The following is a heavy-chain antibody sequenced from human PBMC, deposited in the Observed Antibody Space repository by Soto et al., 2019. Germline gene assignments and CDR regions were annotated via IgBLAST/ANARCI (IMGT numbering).Heavy chain of an antibody. D-gene: IGHD6-13*01. Sequence: RLSCAASGFTFSSYAMHWVRQAPGKGLEWVAVISYDGSNKYYADSVKGRFTISRDNSKNTLYLQMNSLRAEDTAVYYCARDRQQLGLYYYYGMDVWGQGTTVTVSS. CDR3: ARDRQQLGLYYYYGMDV. CDR1: GFTFSSYA. CDR2: ISYDGSNK. J-gene: IGHJ6*02. V-gene: IGHV3-30-3*01.